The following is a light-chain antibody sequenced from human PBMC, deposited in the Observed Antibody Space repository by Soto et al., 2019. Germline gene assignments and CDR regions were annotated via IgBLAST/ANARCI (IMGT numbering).Light chain of an antibody. CDR3: QVWGTSDHPV. J-gene: IGLJ3*02. Sequence: SYELTQPPSVSVAPGQTARITCGGANIGSISVHWYQQKPGRAPVVVVHDDSDRPSGIPERFSGSNSGNTATLTISRVEAGDEADYYCQVWGTSDHPVFGGGTQLTVL. V-gene: IGLV3-21*02. CDR1: NIGSIS. CDR2: DDS.